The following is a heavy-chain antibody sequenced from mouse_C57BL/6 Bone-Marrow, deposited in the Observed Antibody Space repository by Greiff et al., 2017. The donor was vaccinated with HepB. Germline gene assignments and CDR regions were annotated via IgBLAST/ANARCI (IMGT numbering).Heavy chain of an antibody. V-gene: IGHV5-15*01. Sequence: EVHLVESGGGLVQSGGSLKLSCAASGFTFSDYGMAWVRQAPRKGPEWVAFISNLAYSIFYADTVTGRFTISRENAKNTLYLEMSSLRSEDTAMYYCARKGDYYGSSYWYFDVWGTGTTVTVSS. CDR1: GFTFSDYG. CDR3: ARKGDYYGSSYWYFDV. J-gene: IGHJ1*03. CDR2: ISNLAYSI. D-gene: IGHD1-1*01.